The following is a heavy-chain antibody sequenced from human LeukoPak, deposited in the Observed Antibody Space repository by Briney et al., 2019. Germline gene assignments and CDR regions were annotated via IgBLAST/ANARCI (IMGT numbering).Heavy chain of an antibody. V-gene: IGHV1-24*01. Sequence: ASVKVSCKVSGYTLTELSMHWVRQAPGKGLEWMGGFDPEDGETIYAQKFQGRVTMTEDTSTDTAYMELSSLRSEDTAVYYCATGGFRLWGSPFSAFDIWGQGTMVTVSS. CDR3: ATGGFRLWGSPFSAFDI. CDR1: GYTLTELS. CDR2: FDPEDGET. D-gene: IGHD4/OR15-4a*01. J-gene: IGHJ3*02.